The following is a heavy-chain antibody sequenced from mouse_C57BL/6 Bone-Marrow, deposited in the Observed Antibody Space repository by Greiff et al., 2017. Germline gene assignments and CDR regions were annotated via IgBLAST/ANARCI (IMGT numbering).Heavy chain of an antibody. CDR1: GFTFSSYA. D-gene: IGHD2-3*01. CDR3: SRDDDYFYYCAMDY. Sequence: EVHLVESGGGLVKPGGSLKLSCAASGFTFSSYAMSWVRQTPEKRLEWVATISDGGSYIYYPDNVKGRFTISRDNAKTNLYLQMSHLKSEDTAMYYCSRDDDYFYYCAMDYWGQGTSVTVSS. V-gene: IGHV5-4*01. J-gene: IGHJ4*01. CDR2: ISDGGSYI.